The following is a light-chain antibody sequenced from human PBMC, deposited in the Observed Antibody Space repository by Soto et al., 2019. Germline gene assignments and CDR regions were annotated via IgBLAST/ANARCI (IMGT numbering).Light chain of an antibody. CDR1: SGSIASNY. Sequence: NFMLTQPHSVSESPGKTVTISCTRSSGSIASNYVQWYQQRPGSAPTTVIYEDNERPSGVPDRFSGSIDRSSNSASLTISGLKHEDEAGYYCQSYDSSTYVFGSGTKVTVL. CDR3: QSYDSSTYV. J-gene: IGLJ1*01. CDR2: EDN. V-gene: IGLV6-57*04.